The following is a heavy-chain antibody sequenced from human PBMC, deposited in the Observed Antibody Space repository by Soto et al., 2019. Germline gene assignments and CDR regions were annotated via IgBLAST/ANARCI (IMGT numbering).Heavy chain of an antibody. CDR1: GFTLSTAW. J-gene: IGHJ5*02. CDR3: ATDRSAYKLQLRYNWFDP. V-gene: IGHV3-15*07. CDR2: IKSKTAGGTT. Sequence: PGGSLRLSCAASGFTLSTAWMHWVRQAPGRGLEWVDRIKSKTAGGTTDYAAPVRGRFSISRDDSKNMLYLDMNGLKTEDTAVYFCATDRSAYKLQLRYNWFDPWGQGTLVTVSS. D-gene: IGHD1-7*01.